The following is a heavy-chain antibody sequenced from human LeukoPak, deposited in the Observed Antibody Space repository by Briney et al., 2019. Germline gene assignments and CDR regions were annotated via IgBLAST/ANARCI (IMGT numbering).Heavy chain of an antibody. D-gene: IGHD3-10*02. CDR2: INHSGST. Sequence: ASETLSLTCAVYGGSFSGYYWSWIRQPPGKGLEWIGEINHSGSTNYNPSLKSRVTISVDTSKNQFSLKLSSVTAADTAVYYCARDVTPATVWGQGTLVTVS. CDR3: ARDVTPATV. J-gene: IGHJ4*02. CDR1: GGSFSGYY. V-gene: IGHV4-34*01.